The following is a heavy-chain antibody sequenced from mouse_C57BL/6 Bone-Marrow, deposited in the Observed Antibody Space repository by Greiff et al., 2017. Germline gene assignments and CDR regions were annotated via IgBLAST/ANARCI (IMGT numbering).Heavy chain of an antibody. CDR3: ARFYSSYRFDD. J-gene: IGHJ2*01. Sequence: QVQLQQPGAELVRPGSSVKLSCKASGYTFTSYWMDWVKQRPGQGLEWIGNIYPSDSETHYNQKFKDKATLTVDKSYSTAYMQLSSLTSEDSAVYYCARFYSSYRFDDWGQGTTLIVSS. V-gene: IGHV1-61*01. CDR2: IYPSDSET. CDR1: GYTFTSYW. D-gene: IGHD2-5*01.